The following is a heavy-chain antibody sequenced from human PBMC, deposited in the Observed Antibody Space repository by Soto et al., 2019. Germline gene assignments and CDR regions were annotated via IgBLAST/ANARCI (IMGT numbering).Heavy chain of an antibody. CDR3: ARDPTTVLDNWIDP. Sequence: ASVKVSCKASGYTFASYPLHWVRQAPGQRLEWMGWINIGNGNTRYSQKFQGRVTMTRDTSARTAYMELSSLRSEDTAVYYCARDPTTVLDNWIDPWGQGTLVTVSS. CDR1: GYTFASYP. CDR2: INIGNGNT. J-gene: IGHJ5*02. V-gene: IGHV1-3*04. D-gene: IGHD4-17*01.